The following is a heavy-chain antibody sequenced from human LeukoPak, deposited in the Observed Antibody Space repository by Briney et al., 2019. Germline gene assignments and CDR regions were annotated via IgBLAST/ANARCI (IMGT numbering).Heavy chain of an antibody. V-gene: IGHV3-23*01. CDR3: VPTFPYYDSSGYHYFDY. CDR1: GFTFSSYV. J-gene: IGHJ4*02. CDR2: ISGSGGST. Sequence: GGSLRLSCAASGFTFSSYVMHWVRQAPGKGLEWVSAISGSGGSTYYADSVKGRFTISRDNSKNTLYLQMNSLRAEDTAVYYCVPTFPYYDSSGYHYFDYWGQGTLVTVSS. D-gene: IGHD3-22*01.